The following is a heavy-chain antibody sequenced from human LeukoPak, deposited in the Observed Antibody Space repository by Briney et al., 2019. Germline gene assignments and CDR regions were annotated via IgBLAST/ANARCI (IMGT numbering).Heavy chain of an antibody. Sequence: GGSLRLSCAASGFTFSSYAMSWVRQAPGKGLEWVSTISGSSGSTYYADSVKGRFTIPRDNSKNTLYLQMNSLRGEDTAVYYCAKVYTVVTAQRRGYFDNWGQGTLVTVSS. V-gene: IGHV3-23*01. J-gene: IGHJ4*02. CDR3: AKVYTVVTAQRRGYFDN. CDR1: GFTFSSYA. D-gene: IGHD2-21*02. CDR2: ISGSSGST.